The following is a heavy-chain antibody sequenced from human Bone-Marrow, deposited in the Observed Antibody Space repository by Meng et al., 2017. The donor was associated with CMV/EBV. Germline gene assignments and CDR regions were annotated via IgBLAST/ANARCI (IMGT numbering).Heavy chain of an antibody. Sequence: SVKVSCKASGGTFSSYAISWVRQAPGQGLEWMGEIIPILGIANYAQKFQGRVTITADKSTSTAYMELSSLRSEDTAVYYCARAPAKYTYCGGDCYPNSDYYYGMDVWGQGTTVTVYS. CDR3: ARAPAKYTYCGGDCYPNSDYYYGMDV. CDR2: IIPILGIA. J-gene: IGHJ6*01. V-gene: IGHV1-69*10. CDR1: GGTFSSYA. D-gene: IGHD2-21*01.